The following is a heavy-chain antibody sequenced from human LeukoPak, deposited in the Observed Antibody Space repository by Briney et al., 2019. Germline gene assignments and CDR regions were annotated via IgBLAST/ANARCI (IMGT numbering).Heavy chain of an antibody. V-gene: IGHV1-2*02. CDR1: GYTFTGYY. J-gene: IGHJ4*02. D-gene: IGHD2-15*01. CDR3: ARVRKVHRICDY. CDR2: INPNSGGT. Sequence: GASVKVSCKASGYTFTGYYMHWVRQAPGQGLEWMGWINPNSGGTNYAQKFQGRVTMTRDTFISTAYMELSRLRSDDTAVYYCARVRKVHRICDYWGQGTLVTVSS.